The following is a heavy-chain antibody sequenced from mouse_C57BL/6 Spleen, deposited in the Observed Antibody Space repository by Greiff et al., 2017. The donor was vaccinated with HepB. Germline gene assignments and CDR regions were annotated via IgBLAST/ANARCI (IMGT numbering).Heavy chain of an antibody. Sequence: VQLQQSGAELVKPGASVKVSCKASGYTFTSYWMHWVKLRPGQGLEWIGRIHPSDSDTNYNQKFKGKATLTVDKSSSTAYMQLSSLTSEDSAVYYCATPLTTVVATDAMDYWGQGTSVTVSS. CDR2: IHPSDSDT. D-gene: IGHD1-1*01. CDR3: ATPLTTVVATDAMDY. CDR1: GYTFTSYW. J-gene: IGHJ4*01. V-gene: IGHV1-74*01.